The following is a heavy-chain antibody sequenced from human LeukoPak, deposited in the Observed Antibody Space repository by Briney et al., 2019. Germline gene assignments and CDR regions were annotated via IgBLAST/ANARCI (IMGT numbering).Heavy chain of an antibody. CDR2: IYYSGST. J-gene: IGHJ3*02. CDR1: GGSISSNY. Sequence: PSETLSLTCTVSGGSISSNYWSWIRQPPGKGLEWIGDIYYSGSTNYNPSLKSRVTISVDTSKNQFSLKLSSVTAADTAVYYCARRQTTMVRGSDAFDIWGRGTMVTVSS. V-gene: IGHV4-59*08. D-gene: IGHD3-10*01. CDR3: ARRQTTMVRGSDAFDI.